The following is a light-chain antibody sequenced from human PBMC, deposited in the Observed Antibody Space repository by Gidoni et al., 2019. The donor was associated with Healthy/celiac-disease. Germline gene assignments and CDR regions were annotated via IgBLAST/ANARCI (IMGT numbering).Light chain of an antibody. Sequence: DIQMTQSPSSVSASVGDRATITCRASQGISSWLAWYQQKPGKAPKLLIYAASSLQSGVPSRFSGSRSWTDFTLTISSRQPEDYVAYYCRQANSCPCTFGQGTRLEIK. J-gene: IGKJ5*01. V-gene: IGKV1-12*02. CDR1: QGISSW. CDR3: RQANSCPCT. CDR2: AAS.